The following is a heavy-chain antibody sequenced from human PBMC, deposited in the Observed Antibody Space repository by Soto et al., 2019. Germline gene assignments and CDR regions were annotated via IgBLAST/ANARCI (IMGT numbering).Heavy chain of an antibody. CDR2: IYSGGST. Sequence: GGSLRLSCAASGFTVSSNYMSWVRQAPGKGLEWVSVIYSGGSTYYADSVKGRFTISRDNSKNTLYLQMNSLRAEDTAVYYCAREGKDPYYYYYMDVWGKGTTVTVSS. CDR3: AREGKDPYYYYYMDV. V-gene: IGHV3-66*01. CDR1: GFTVSSNY. J-gene: IGHJ6*03.